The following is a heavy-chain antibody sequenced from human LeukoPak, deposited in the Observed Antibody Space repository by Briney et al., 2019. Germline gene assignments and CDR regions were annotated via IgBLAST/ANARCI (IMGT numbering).Heavy chain of an antibody. Sequence: SETLSLTCAVYGGSFSGYYWSWIRQPPGKGLEWIGEINHSGSTNYNPSLKSRVTISVDTSKNQSSLKLSSVTAADTAVYYCARGLNQYRSLGYWGQGTLVTVSS. D-gene: IGHD5-12*01. CDR2: INHSGST. J-gene: IGHJ4*02. CDR1: GGSFSGYY. CDR3: ARGLNQYRSLGY. V-gene: IGHV4-34*01.